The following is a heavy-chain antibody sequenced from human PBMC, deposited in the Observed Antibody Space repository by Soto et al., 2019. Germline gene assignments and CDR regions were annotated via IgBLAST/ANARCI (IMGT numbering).Heavy chain of an antibody. V-gene: IGHV1-3*04. CDR3: ARETYSPTYRDPRWFDP. J-gene: IGHJ5*02. CDR2: INSGNGNT. D-gene: IGHD1-26*01. CDR1: GYTFTNYV. Sequence: ASVKVSCKTSGYTFTNYVIHWVRQGPGQTLEWVGWINSGNGNTRHSQKLQGRVTISSDTSATTAYMELSSLTYEDMGVYFCARETYSPTYRDPRWFDPWGQGTVVTVAS.